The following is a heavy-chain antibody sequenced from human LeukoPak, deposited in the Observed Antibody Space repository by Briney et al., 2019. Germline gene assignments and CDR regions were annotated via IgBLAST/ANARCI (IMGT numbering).Heavy chain of an antibody. V-gene: IGHV1-69*05. Sequence: ASVEVSCKASGGTFSSYAISWVRQALGQGLEWMGGIIPIFGTANYAQKFQGRVTITTDESTSTAYMELSSLRSEDTAVYYCARGGTIFGGNYYFDYWGQGTLVTVSS. CDR1: GGTFSSYA. CDR3: ARGGTIFGGNYYFDY. D-gene: IGHD3-3*01. CDR2: IIPIFGTA. J-gene: IGHJ4*02.